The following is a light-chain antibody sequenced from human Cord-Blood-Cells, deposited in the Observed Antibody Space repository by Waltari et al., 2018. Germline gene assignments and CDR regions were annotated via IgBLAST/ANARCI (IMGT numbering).Light chain of an antibody. CDR3: MQALQTPYS. J-gene: IGKJ2*03. CDR1: QSLLHSNGYNY. Sequence: DLVMTRSTLSLPGTTGEPAYISCRSSQSLLHSNGYNYLDWYLQKPGQSPQLLIYLGSNRASGVPDRFSGSGSGTDFTLKISRVEAEDVGVYYCMQALQTPYSFGQGTKLEIK. CDR2: LGS. V-gene: IGKV2-28*01.